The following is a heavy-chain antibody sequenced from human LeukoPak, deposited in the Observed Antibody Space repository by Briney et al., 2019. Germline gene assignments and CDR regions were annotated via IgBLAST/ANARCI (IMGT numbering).Heavy chain of an antibody. V-gene: IGHV5-51*01. CDR2: IYPGDSDT. Sequence: ESLKISCKGSGYSFTSYWIGWVRQMPGKGLEWMGIIYPGDSDTRYSPSFQGQVTISADKSISTAYLQWSSLKAPDTAMYYCARQYSYGTDAFDIWGQGTMVTVSS. J-gene: IGHJ3*02. D-gene: IGHD5-18*01. CDR1: GYSFTSYW. CDR3: ARQYSYGTDAFDI.